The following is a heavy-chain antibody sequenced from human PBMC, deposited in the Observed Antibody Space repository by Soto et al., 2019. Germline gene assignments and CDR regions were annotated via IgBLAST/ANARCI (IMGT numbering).Heavy chain of an antibody. Sequence: QVRLVQSGAEVKKPGSSVKVSCEASGGTFSSYAVTWVRQAPGQGLEWMGWISGFNGNTNYAADLQGRVTMTTDTSTSTAYMELRGLRSDDTAVYYCARIGVSSGHESPDFDSWGQGTLVTVSS. D-gene: IGHD3-16*01. CDR2: ISGFNGNT. CDR1: GGTFSSYA. J-gene: IGHJ4*02. CDR3: ARIGVSSGHESPDFDS. V-gene: IGHV1-18*01.